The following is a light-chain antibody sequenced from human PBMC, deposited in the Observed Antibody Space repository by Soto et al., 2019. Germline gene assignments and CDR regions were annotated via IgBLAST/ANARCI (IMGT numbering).Light chain of an antibody. V-gene: IGKV3-15*01. CDR1: QSVDIN. CDR3: QQYINWPRT. J-gene: IGKJ1*01. CDR2: GAS. Sequence: EIVLPQSPATLSVSPGERVTLSCRASQSVDINLAWYQQKPGQAPRLLIYGASTRATDMPGRFSGRGSGTEFTLTISSLQSEEFAVYYCQQYINWPRTVGQGTKVDIK.